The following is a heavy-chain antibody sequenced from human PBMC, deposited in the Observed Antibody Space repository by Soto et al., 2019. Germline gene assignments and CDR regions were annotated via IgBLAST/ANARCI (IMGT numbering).Heavy chain of an antibody. J-gene: IGHJ3*02. Sequence: ASVKVSCKVSGYTLTELSMHWVRQAPGKGLEWMGGFDPEDGETIYAQKYQGRVTMTEDTSTDTAYMEMRSLRSEDTAVYYCATDLGTRLDAFDIWGQGTMVTVSS. V-gene: IGHV1-24*01. CDR2: FDPEDGET. CDR1: GYTLTELS. D-gene: IGHD2-2*01. CDR3: ATDLGTRLDAFDI.